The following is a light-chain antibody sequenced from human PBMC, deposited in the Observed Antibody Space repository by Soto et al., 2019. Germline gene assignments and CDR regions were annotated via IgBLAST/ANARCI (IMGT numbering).Light chain of an antibody. V-gene: IGLV2-11*01. CDR3: CSYAGSYTFVV. J-gene: IGLJ2*01. Sequence: QSALTQPRSVSGSAGQSVTISCTGTSSDVGGYNYVSWYQQHPGKAPKLMIYDVSKRPSGVPDRFSGSKSGNTASLTISGLQAEDEADYYCCSYAGSYTFVVFGGGTKVTVL. CDR2: DVS. CDR1: SSDVGGYNY.